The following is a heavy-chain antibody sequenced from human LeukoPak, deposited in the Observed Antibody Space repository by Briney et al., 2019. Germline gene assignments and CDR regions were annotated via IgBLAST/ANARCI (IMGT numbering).Heavy chain of an antibody. Sequence: HGESLKISCKGSGYSFTSYWIGWVRQLPGKGLEWMGIIYPGDSDTRYSPSFQGQVTISADKSISTAYLQWSSLKASDTAMYYCARYNPDFWSGYYSLDAFDIWGQGTMVTVSS. J-gene: IGHJ3*02. CDR3: ARYNPDFWSGYYSLDAFDI. V-gene: IGHV5-51*01. D-gene: IGHD3-3*01. CDR1: GYSFTSYW. CDR2: IYPGDSDT.